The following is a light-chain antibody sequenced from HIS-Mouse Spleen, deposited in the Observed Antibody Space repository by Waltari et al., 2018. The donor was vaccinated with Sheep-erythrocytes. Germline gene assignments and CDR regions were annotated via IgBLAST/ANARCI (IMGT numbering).Light chain of an antibody. CDR1: SSDGGGYNY. Sequence: QSALTQPRPVSGSPGHSVTFSCTRTSSDGGGYNYASWYQQHPGKAPKLMIYDVSKRPSGAPDRFSGSKSGNTASLAISGLQAEDEADYYCCSYAGSYNHVFATGTKVTVL. CDR2: DVS. CDR3: CSYAGSYNHV. V-gene: IGLV2-11*01. J-gene: IGLJ1*01.